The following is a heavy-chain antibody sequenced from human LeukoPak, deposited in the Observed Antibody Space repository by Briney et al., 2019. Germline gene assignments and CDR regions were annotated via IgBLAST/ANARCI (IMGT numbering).Heavy chain of an antibody. V-gene: IGHV4-34*01. J-gene: IGHJ4*02. CDR1: GGSFSGYY. CDR3: ARGFKSMIVVVTPYYFDY. Sequence: SETLSLTCAVYGGSFSGYYWSWIRQPPGKGLEWIGEINHSGSTNYNPSLKSRVTISVDTSKNQFSLKLSSVTAADTAVYYCARGFKSMIVVVTPYYFDYWGQGTLVTVSS. CDR2: INHSGST. D-gene: IGHD3-22*01.